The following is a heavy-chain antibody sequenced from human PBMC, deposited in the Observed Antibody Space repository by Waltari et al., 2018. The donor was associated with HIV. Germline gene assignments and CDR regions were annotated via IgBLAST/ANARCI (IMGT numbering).Heavy chain of an antibody. CDR2: IYTTGST. J-gene: IGHJ6*02. Sequence: QVQLLESGPGLVKPSETLSLTCTVSGDSISGYYWSWIRQPAGKGLEWIGRIYTTGSTNYNPSLKRRVTMSVETSKNHFSLNLTSVTAADTAVYYCARQGVVVITPRRDFYYGLDVWGQGTTVAVSS. CDR3: ARQGVVVITPRRDFYYGLDV. CDR1: GDSISGYY. D-gene: IGHD3-22*01. V-gene: IGHV4-4*07.